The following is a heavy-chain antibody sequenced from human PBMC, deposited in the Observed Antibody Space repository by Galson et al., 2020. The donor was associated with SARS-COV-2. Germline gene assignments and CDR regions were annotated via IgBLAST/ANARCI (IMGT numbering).Heavy chain of an antibody. CDR2: ISSSSSTI. D-gene: IGHD6-19*01. CDR3: ARDWSSGWID. J-gene: IGHJ4*02. CDR1: GFTFSSYS. V-gene: IGHV3-48*02. Sequence: GESLKISCAASGFTFSSYSMNWVRQAPGKGLEWVLYISSSSSTIYYADSVKGRFTISRDNAKNSLYLQMNSLRDEDTAVYYCARDWSSGWIDWGQGTLVTVSS.